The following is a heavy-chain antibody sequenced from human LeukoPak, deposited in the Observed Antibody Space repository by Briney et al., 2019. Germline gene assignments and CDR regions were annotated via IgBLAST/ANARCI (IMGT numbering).Heavy chain of an antibody. J-gene: IGHJ4*02. CDR2: IVVGSGNT. CDR1: GFTFTSSA. D-gene: IGHD3-22*01. CDR3: ARDKQDDSSGYKNLALDY. Sequence: SVKVSCKASGFTFTSSAMQWVRQARGQRLEWIGWIVVGSGNTNYAQKFQERVTITRDISTSTAYMELSSLRSEDTAVYYCARDKQDDSSGYKNLALDYWGQGTLVTVSS. V-gene: IGHV1-58*02.